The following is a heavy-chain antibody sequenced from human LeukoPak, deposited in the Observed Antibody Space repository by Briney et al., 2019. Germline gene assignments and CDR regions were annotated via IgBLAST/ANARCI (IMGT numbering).Heavy chain of an antibody. J-gene: IGHJ4*02. CDR3: ARDLGRGVIITNFFDY. D-gene: IGHD3-10*01. CDR2: INIDGSER. Sequence: PGGSLRLSCAASGFTFSSFWMSWVRQAPGRGLEWVANINIDGSERYYEASVKGRFTISRDNAKNSLYLQMNSLRAEDTAVYYCARDLGRGVIITNFFDYWGQGTLVTVSS. V-gene: IGHV3-7*01. CDR1: GFTFSSFW.